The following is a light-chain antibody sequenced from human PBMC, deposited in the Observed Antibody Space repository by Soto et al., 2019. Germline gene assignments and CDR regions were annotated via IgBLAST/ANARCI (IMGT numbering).Light chain of an antibody. J-gene: IGKJ5*01. CDR3: QHRSSWPLT. Sequence: PGEGATLSCRASQRIDNYLAWYQQKPGQAPRLLIYGASNRATGISARFSGSGSGTDFTLTISSLEPEDFAIYYCQHRSSWPLTFGQGTRLEIK. CDR1: QRIDNY. CDR2: GAS. V-gene: IGKV3-11*01.